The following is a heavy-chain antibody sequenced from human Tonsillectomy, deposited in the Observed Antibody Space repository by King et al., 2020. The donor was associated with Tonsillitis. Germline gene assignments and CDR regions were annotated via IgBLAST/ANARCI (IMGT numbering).Heavy chain of an antibody. V-gene: IGHV4-34*01. D-gene: IGHD1-26*01. CDR1: GGSFSGYY. CDR3: GRFSFGSSGSYYNYNYGLDV. Sequence: VQLQQWGAGLLKPSETLSLTCGVYGGSFSGYYWSWIRQPPGKGLEWIGEINHSGSTKYKPSLKSRVTVSVDTSKNQFSLKLSSVTAADTAVYYCGRFSFGSSGSYYNYNYGLDVWGQGTTVTVSS. CDR2: INHSGST. J-gene: IGHJ6*02.